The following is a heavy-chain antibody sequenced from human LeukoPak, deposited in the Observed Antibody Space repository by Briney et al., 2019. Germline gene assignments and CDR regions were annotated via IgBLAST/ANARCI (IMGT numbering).Heavy chain of an antibody. CDR3: AKMRWELNYFDY. Sequence: GGSLRVSCAASGFTFSSNAMSWVRQAPGKGLEWVSAISGSSSSGRTFYADSVKGGFTISRDDSKNTLYLQMNSLRAEDTAIYYCAKMRWELNYFDYWGQGTLVTVSS. J-gene: IGHJ4*02. CDR1: GFTFSSNA. V-gene: IGHV3-23*01. D-gene: IGHD4-23*01. CDR2: ISGSSSSGRT.